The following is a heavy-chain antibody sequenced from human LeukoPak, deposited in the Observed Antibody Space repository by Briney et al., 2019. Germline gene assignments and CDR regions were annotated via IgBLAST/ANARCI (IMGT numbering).Heavy chain of an antibody. J-gene: IGHJ3*02. D-gene: IGHD3-22*01. CDR3: ARPYYESSGLYVVAFDI. CDR1: GYTLTAYY. Sequence: GASVKVSCKASGYTLTAYYLHWVRQAPGQGLEWMGRINPNSGGTTYAQKFQGRVTMTRDTSIGTAYMELSSLRSDDTAVYYCARPYYESSGLYVVAFDIWGQGTMVTVSS. CDR2: INPNSGGT. V-gene: IGHV1-2*06.